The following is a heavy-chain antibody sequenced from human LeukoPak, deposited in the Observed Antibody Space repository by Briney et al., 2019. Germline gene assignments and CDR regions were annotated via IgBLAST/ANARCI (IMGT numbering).Heavy chain of an antibody. CDR1: GGSFSGDY. V-gene: IGHV4-34*01. CDR3: ARGQHCSSTSCYTFDY. J-gene: IGHJ4*02. D-gene: IGHD2-2*02. CDR2: INHSGST. Sequence: SETLSLTCAVYGGSFSGDYWSWIRQPPGKGLEWIGEINHSGSTNYNPSLKSRVTISVDTSKNQFSLKLSSVTAADTAVYYCARGQHCSSTSCYTFDYWGQGTLVTVSS.